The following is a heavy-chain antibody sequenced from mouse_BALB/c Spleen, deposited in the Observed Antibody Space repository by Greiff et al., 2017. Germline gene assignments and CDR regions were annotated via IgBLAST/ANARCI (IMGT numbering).Heavy chain of an antibody. Sequence: EVKLQESGPGLVKPSQSLSLTCTVTGYSITSDYAWNWIRQFPGNKLEWMGYISYSGSTSYNPSLKSRISITRDTSKNQFFLQLNSVTTEDTATYYCAREDYGDVWGAGTTVTVSS. CDR1: GYSITSDYA. CDR2: ISYSGST. CDR3: AREDYGDV. V-gene: IGHV3-2*02. D-gene: IGHD1-1*01. J-gene: IGHJ1*01.